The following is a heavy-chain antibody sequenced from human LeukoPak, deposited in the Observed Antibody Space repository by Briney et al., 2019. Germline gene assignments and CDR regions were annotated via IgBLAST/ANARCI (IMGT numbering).Heavy chain of an antibody. CDR1: GFTFSSYG. V-gene: IGHV3-23*01. Sequence: GGSLRLSCAASGFTFSSYGMHWVRQAPGKGLEWVSAISGGGGGAYYADSVKGRFTISRDNSKSTLFLQMNSLRAEDTAVYYCAKDLGYGSGSSFDYWGQGTLVTVSS. CDR2: ISGGGGGA. CDR3: AKDLGYGSGSSFDY. D-gene: IGHD3-10*01. J-gene: IGHJ4*02.